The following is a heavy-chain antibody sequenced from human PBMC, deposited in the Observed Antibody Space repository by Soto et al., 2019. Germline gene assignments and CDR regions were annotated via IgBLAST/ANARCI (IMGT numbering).Heavy chain of an antibody. CDR2: INHSGST. D-gene: IGHD2-2*01. CDR1: GGSFSGYY. V-gene: IGHV4-34*01. Sequence: SETLSLTCAVYGGSFSGYYWSWIRQPPGKGLEWIGEINHSGSTNYNPSLKSRVTISVDTSKNQFPLKLSAVTAADTAVYYCAPRGGYCSSTGCSRDWFAPRGQGTLVPVSS. J-gene: IGHJ5*02. CDR3: APRGGYCSSTGCSRDWFAP.